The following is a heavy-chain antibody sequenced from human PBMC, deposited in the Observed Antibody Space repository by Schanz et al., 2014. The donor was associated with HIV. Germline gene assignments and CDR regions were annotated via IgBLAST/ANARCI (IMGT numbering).Heavy chain of an antibody. Sequence: QVQLVQSGAEVKKPGASVKVSCKASGYTFTSYGISWVRQAPGQGLEWMGIMNPKDGSATYAQKFQGSVTMTRDTSTSTVYMELSSLRSEDTAVYYCAKRPTMVRGTGMDVWGQGTTVTVSS. J-gene: IGHJ6*02. CDR1: GYTFTSYG. D-gene: IGHD3-10*01. V-gene: IGHV1-46*01. CDR3: AKRPTMVRGTGMDV. CDR2: MNPKDGSA.